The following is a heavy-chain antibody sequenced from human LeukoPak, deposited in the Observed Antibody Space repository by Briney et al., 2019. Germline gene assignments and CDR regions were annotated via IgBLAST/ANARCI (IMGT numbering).Heavy chain of an antibody. V-gene: IGHV3-15*01. J-gene: IGHJ4*02. CDR3: TTAASYYDRHYFDY. D-gene: IGHD3-22*01. CDR1: GFTFSNAW. Sequence: GGSLRLSCAASGFTFSNAWMSWVRQAPGKGLEWVGRIKSKTDGGTTDYAAAVKGRFTIYRDESKNTVYLEVNRLKTEDTAVYYCTTAASYYDRHYFDYWGQGTLVTVSS. CDR2: IKSKTDGGTT.